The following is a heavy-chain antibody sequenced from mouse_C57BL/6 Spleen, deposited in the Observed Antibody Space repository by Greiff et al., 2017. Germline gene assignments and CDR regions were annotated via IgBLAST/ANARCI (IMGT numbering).Heavy chain of an antibody. D-gene: IGHD2-4*01. CDR2: INPSTGGT. CDR1: GYSFTGYY. Sequence: EVQLQESGPELVKPGASVKISCKASGYSFTGYYMNWVKQSPEKSLEWIGEINPSTGGTTYNQKFKAKATLTVDKSASTAYMQLKSLTSEDSAVYYCARYDSWYFDVWGTGTTVTVSS. J-gene: IGHJ1*03. V-gene: IGHV1-42*01. CDR3: ARYDSWYFDV.